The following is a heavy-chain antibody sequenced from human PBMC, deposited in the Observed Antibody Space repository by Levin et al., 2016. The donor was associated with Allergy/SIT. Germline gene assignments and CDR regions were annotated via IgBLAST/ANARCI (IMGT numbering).Heavy chain of an antibody. V-gene: IGHV3-23*01. J-gene: IGHJ4*02. CDR2: ISGSGGST. Sequence: GESLKISCAASGFTFSSYAMSWVRQAPGKGLEWVSAISGSGGSTYYADSVKGRFTISRDNSKNTLYLQMNSLRAEDTAVYYCAKGQYRNDYWGQGTLVTVSS. CDR1: GFTFSSYA. D-gene: IGHD3-16*02. CDR3: AKGQYRNDY.